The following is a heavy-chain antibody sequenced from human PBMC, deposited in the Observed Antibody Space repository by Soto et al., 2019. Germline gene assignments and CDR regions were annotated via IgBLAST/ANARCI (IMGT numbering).Heavy chain of an antibody. D-gene: IGHD6-19*01. CDR1: GYTFTSYA. CDR3: ARDLAVAGTSYYYYGMDV. Sequence: GXSVKVSYKASGYTFTSYAMHWVRQSPGQRLEWMGWINPSGGSTSYAQKFQGRVTMTRDTSTSTVYMELSSLRSEDTPVYYCARDLAVAGTSYYYYGMDVWGQGTTVTVSS. J-gene: IGHJ6*02. CDR2: INPSGGST. V-gene: IGHV1-46*01.